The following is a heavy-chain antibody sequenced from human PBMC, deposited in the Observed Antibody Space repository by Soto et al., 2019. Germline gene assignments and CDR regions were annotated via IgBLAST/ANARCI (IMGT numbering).Heavy chain of an antibody. CDR1: GGSFSGYY. CDR3: ARGWGRIFDY. Sequence: QVQLQQWGAGLLKPSETLSLTCAVYGGSFSGYYWNWIRQPPGKGLEWIGEINHSGSTNYNPSLKRRVTLSVDTSKNQFSLQLSSVPAADTAVYYCARGWGRIFDYWGQGTLVTVSS. V-gene: IGHV4-34*01. D-gene: IGHD7-27*01. CDR2: INHSGST. J-gene: IGHJ4*02.